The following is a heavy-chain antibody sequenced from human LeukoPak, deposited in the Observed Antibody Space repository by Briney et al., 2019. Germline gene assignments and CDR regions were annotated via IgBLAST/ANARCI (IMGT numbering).Heavy chain of an antibody. CDR1: GGSISSYY. V-gene: IGHV4-59*08. J-gene: IGHJ4*02. D-gene: IGHD1-1*01. CDR3: ARQWYLLEPLDY. CDR2: IYYSGST. Sequence: SETLSLTCTVSGGSISSYYWSWIRQPPGKGLEWIGYIYYSGSTNYNPSLKSRVTISVDTSKNQFSLKLSSVTAADTAVYYCARQWYLLEPLDYWGQGTLVTVSS.